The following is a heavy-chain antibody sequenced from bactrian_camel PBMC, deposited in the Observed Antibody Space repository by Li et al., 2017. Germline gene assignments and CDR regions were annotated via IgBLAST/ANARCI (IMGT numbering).Heavy chain of an antibody. V-gene: IGHV3S31*01. D-gene: IGHD6*01. Sequence: DVQLVESGGGLVQPGGSLRLSCAASAFTFSSYAMSWVRQAPGKGLEWVSSIERGGGRTYYADSVKGRFTISRDNAKNTLYLQMNSLKTEDTAVYYCATDPDGSWYVTYFGYWGQGTQVTVS. CDR3: ATDPDGSWYVTYFGY. CDR1: AFTFSSYA. CDR2: IERGGGRT. J-gene: IGHJ6*01.